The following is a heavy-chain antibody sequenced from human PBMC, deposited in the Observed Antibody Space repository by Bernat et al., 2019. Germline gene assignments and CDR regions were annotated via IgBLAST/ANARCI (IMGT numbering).Heavy chain of an antibody. CDR1: GFTFSSYG. D-gene: IGHD3-10*01. CDR2: ISYDGSNK. CDR3: ARDDGSALWYEELLSWGSFDY. J-gene: IGHJ4*02. Sequence: QVQLVESGGGVVQPGRSLRLSCAASGFTFSSYGMHWVRQAPGKGLEWVAVISYDGSNKYYADSVKGRFTISRDNSKNTLYLQMNSLRAEDTAVYYCARDDGSALWYEELLSWGSFDYWGQGTLVTVSS. V-gene: IGHV3-30*03.